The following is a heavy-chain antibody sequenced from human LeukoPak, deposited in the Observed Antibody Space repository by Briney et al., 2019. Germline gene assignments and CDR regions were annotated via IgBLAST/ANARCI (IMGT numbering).Heavy chain of an antibody. CDR1: GFTFSNAW. D-gene: IGHD1-26*01. J-gene: IGHJ5*02. CDR2: IKSKTDGGTT. Sequence: GGSLRLSCAASGFTFSNAWMSWVRQAPGKGLEWVGRIKSKTDGGTTDYAAPVKGRFTISRDDSKNTLYLQMNSLKTEDTAVYYCTTSGSYFPGWFDPWGQGTLVTVSS. V-gene: IGHV3-15*01. CDR3: TTSGSYFPGWFDP.